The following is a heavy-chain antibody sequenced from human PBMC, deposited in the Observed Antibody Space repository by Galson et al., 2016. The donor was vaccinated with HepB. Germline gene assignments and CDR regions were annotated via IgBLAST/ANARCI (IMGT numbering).Heavy chain of an antibody. V-gene: IGHV3-48*03. CDR2: TSGRGDII. D-gene: IGHD2-15*01. Sequence: SLRLSCAASGLTFSSHEMSWVRQAPGRGLEWVSYTSGRGDIIYYADSVKGRFTISRDNAKNSLFLQLNSLRVDDTAVYYCAARPPSGGLYLVFNFWGQGTLVTVSS. CDR3: AARPPSGGLYLVFNF. J-gene: IGHJ4*02. CDR1: GLTFSSHE.